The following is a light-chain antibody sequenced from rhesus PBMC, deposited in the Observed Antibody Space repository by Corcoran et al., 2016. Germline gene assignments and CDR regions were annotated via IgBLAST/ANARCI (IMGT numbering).Light chain of an antibody. V-gene: IGKV1S12*01. J-gene: IGKJ2*01. Sequence: DIQMTQSPSALSASVGDRVTISCRASQNIYSNLAWYQQKPGKAPKLLIYAASSLQTGIPSRFSGSGSGTDFTLTSSSLHPEDSAAYYCQHYYDNPYSFGQGTKVEIK. CDR2: AAS. CDR3: QHYYDNPYS. CDR1: QNIYSN.